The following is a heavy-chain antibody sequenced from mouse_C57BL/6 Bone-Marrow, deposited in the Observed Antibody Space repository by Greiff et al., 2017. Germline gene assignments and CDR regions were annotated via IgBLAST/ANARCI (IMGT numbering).Heavy chain of an antibody. V-gene: IGHV1-59*01. CDR1: GYTFTSYW. Sequence: QVQLQQPGAELVRPGTSVKLSCKASGYTFTSYWMHWVKQRPGQGLEWIGVIDPSDSYTNYNQKFKGKATLTVDTSSSTAYMQLSSLTSEDSAVYYCARDYYGSRGYYAMDCWGQGTSVTVSS. CDR3: ARDYYGSRGYYAMDC. D-gene: IGHD1-1*01. J-gene: IGHJ4*01. CDR2: IDPSDSYT.